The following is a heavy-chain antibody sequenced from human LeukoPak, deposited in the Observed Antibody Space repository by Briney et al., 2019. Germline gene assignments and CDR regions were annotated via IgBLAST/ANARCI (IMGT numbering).Heavy chain of an antibody. CDR1: GYTLTELS. Sequence: ASVKVSCKVSGYTLTELSMHWVRQAPGKGLEWMGGFDPEDGETIYAQKFQGRVTMTEYTSTDTAYMELSSLRAEDTAVYYCANLPISDYDYVWANSPLDCWGQGTLVTVSS. J-gene: IGHJ4*02. V-gene: IGHV1-24*01. D-gene: IGHD3-16*01. CDR3: ANLPISDYDYVWANSPLDC. CDR2: FDPEDGET.